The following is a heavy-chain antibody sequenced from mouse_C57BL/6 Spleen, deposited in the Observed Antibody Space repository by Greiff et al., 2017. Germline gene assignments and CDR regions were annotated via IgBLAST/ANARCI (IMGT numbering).Heavy chain of an antibody. CDR1: GYTFTSYT. J-gene: IGHJ4*01. Sequence: VKLMESGAELARPGASVKMSCKASGYTFTSYTMHWVKQRPGQGLEWIGYINPSSGYTKYNQKFKDKATLTADKSSSTAYMQLSSLTSKDSAVYYCATYSRYAMDYWGQGTSVTVSS. CDR2: INPSSGYT. CDR3: ATYSRYAMDY. D-gene: IGHD2-12*01. V-gene: IGHV1-4*01.